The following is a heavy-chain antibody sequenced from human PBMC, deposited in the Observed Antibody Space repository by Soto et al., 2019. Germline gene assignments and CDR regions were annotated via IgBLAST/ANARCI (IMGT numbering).Heavy chain of an antibody. V-gene: IGHV1-18*04. J-gene: IGHJ4*02. CDR2: ISPFYGNA. Sequence: ASVKVSCKASGYTFTSYGISWVRQAPGQGLEWVGWISPFYGNANYAQKFQGRVTMTTDESTSTVYMELSSLRSDDTAVYFCATELGENPASPFDAWGQGTLVTVSS. CDR3: ATELGENPASPFDA. CDR1: GYTFTSYG. D-gene: IGHD3-10*01.